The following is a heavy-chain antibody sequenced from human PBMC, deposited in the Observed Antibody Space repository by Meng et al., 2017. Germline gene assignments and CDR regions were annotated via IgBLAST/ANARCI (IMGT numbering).Heavy chain of an antibody. Sequence: GESLKISCAASGFTFNSYAMNWVRQAPGKGLEWVSSISSSSSYIYYADSVKGRFTISRDNAKNSLYLQMNSLRAEDTAVYYCARDIVVVPAAIGYYYGMDVWGQGTMVTVSS. D-gene: IGHD2-2*01. CDR1: GFTFNSYA. J-gene: IGHJ6*02. V-gene: IGHV3-21*01. CDR3: ARDIVVVPAAIGYYYGMDV. CDR2: ISSSSSYI.